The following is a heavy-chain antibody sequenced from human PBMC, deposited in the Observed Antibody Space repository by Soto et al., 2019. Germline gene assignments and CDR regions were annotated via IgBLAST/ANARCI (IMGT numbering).Heavy chain of an antibody. D-gene: IGHD3-10*01. CDR3: ARDFYGSGTYYTYFYSALDV. CDR1: GFNFGDYY. Sequence: GGSLRLSCAASGFNFGDYYMTWVRQAPGKGLEWVSYINSDGTYTNYADSVKGRFTMSRDNAKSSLFLQMNNLRADDTAVYYCARDFYGSGTYYTYFYSALDVWGQGTTVTVSS. CDR2: INSDGTYT. V-gene: IGHV3-11*05. J-gene: IGHJ6*02.